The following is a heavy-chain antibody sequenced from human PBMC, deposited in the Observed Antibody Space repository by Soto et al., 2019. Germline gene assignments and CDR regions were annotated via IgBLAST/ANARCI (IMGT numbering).Heavy chain of an antibody. CDR1: GFIFRSHW. Sequence: PGGSQRLSYAASGFIFRSHWMHWVRQAPWKGLVGVSHIGPDGSNIWEADSVQGRFTISRDNARNRLYLQMNSLRDEDTAIYYCVRDNNWSFDYWGQGILVTVSS. CDR3: VRDNNWSFDY. CDR2: IGPDGSNI. V-gene: IGHV3-74*01. D-gene: IGHD1-1*01. J-gene: IGHJ4*02.